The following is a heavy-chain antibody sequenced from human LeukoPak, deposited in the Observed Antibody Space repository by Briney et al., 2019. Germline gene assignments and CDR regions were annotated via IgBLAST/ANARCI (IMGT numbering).Heavy chain of an antibody. J-gene: IGHJ3*02. CDR1: GGSFSGYY. V-gene: IGHV4-34*01. Sequence: SETLSLTCAVYGGSFSGYYWSWIRQPPGKGLEWIGEIKHSGSTNYNPSLKSRVTISVDTSKNQFSLKLSSVTAADTAVYYCARHPDNIVVVPAAISRKNAFDIWGQGTMVTVSS. CDR3: ARHPDNIVVVPAAISRKNAFDI. D-gene: IGHD2-2*02. CDR2: IKHSGST.